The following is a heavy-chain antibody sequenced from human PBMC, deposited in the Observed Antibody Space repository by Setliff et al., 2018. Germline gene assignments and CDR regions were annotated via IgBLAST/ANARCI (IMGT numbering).Heavy chain of an antibody. CDR1: GGGSFSAYY. CDR2: ISPGGST. D-gene: IGHD3-22*01. J-gene: IGHJ6*03. V-gene: IGHV4-34*01. CDR3: ARGITSGGYWGQRFLYLDV. Sequence: SETLSLTCGVSGGGSFSAYYWSWIRQPPGKGLEWIGGISPGGSTIYNPSLRSRVTMSVDTAKNRFSLNLTSVTAADTAVYYCARGITSGGYWGQRFLYLDVWGRGTTVTVSS.